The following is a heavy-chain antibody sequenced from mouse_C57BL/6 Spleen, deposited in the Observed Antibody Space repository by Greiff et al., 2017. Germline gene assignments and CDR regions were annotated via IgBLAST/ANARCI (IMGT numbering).Heavy chain of an antibody. CDR1: GYTFTSYW. J-gene: IGHJ2*01. CDR2: IDPSDSYT. CDR3: ARGSLFDY. Sequence: QVQLQQPGAELVTPGTSVKLSCKASGYTFTSYWMHWVKQRPGQGLEWIGVIDPSDSYTNYNQKFKGKATLTVDTSSSTAYMQLSSLTSEDSAVYYCARGSLFDYWGQGTTLTVSS. V-gene: IGHV1-59*01.